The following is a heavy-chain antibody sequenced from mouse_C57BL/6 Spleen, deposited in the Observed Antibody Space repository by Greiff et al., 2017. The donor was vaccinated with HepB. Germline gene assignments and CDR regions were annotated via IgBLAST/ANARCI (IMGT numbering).Heavy chain of an antibody. J-gene: IGHJ3*01. Sequence: EVKLQESGAELVRPGASVKLSCTASGFNIKDDYMHWVKQRPEQGLEWIGWIDPENGDTEYASKFQGKATITADTSSNTAYLQLSSLPSEDTAVYYCTTPSWFAYWGQGTLVTVSA. CDR1: GFNIKDDY. CDR3: TTPSWFAY. V-gene: IGHV14-4*01. CDR2: IDPENGDT.